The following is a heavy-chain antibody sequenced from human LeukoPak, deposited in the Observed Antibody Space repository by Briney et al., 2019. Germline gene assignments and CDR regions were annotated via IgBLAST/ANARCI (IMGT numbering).Heavy chain of an antibody. D-gene: IGHD1-7*01. V-gene: IGHV1-8*01. CDR2: MNPNSGNT. Sequence: ASVKVSCKASGYTFTSYDINWVRQATGQGLEWMGWMNPNSGNTGYAQKFQGRVTMTRNTSISTAYMELSSLRPEDTAVYYCAKRTGTRWGPWFDPWGQGTLVTVSS. J-gene: IGHJ5*02. CDR3: AKRTGTRWGPWFDP. CDR1: GYTFTSYD.